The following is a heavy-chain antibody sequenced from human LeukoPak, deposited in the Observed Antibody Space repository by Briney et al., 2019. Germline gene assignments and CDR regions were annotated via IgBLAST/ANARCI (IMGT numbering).Heavy chain of an antibody. Sequence: SQTLSLTCTVSGGSISTGGYYWHWIRQHPGKGLEWIGYIYYSGTTYYNPSLKSRLTISVDTSKNQFSLKLSSVTAADTAVYYCARGNPIAAAIDYWGQGTLVTVSS. D-gene: IGHD6-13*01. J-gene: IGHJ4*02. V-gene: IGHV4-31*03. CDR1: GGSISTGGYY. CDR2: IYYSGTT. CDR3: ARGNPIAAAIDY.